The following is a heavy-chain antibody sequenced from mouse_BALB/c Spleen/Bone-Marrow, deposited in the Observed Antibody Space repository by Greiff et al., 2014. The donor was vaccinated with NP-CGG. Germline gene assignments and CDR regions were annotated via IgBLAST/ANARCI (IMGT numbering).Heavy chain of an antibody. V-gene: IGHV14-3*02. Sequence: EVKLVESGAELVKPGASVKLSCTASGFNIKDTHMHWVKQRPEQGLEWIGRIDPANGNTKYDPKFQGKATITADTSSNTAYLQLSSLTSEDTAVYYCAVYDYEGFAYWGQGTLVTVSA. CDR2: IDPANGNT. J-gene: IGHJ3*01. CDR3: AVYDYEGFAY. D-gene: IGHD2-4*01. CDR1: GFNIKDTH.